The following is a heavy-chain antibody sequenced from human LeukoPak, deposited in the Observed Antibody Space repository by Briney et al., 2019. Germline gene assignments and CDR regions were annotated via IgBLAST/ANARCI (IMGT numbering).Heavy chain of an antibody. CDR2: INPNSGGT. V-gene: IGHV1-2*02. J-gene: IGHJ5*02. Sequence: ASVKVSCKASGYTFTGYYMHWVRQAPGQGLEWMGWINPNSGGTNYAQKFQGRVTMTRDTSISTAYMELSRLRYDDTAVYYCARTPRLSVAGWFDPWGEGTLVTVSS. CDR1: GYTFTGYY. CDR3: ARTPRLSVAGWFDP. D-gene: IGHD6-19*01.